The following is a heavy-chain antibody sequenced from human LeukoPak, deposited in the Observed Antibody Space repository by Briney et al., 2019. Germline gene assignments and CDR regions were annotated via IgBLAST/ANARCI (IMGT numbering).Heavy chain of an antibody. V-gene: IGHV1-46*01. Sequence: ASVKVSCKASGYTFTNYYIHWVRQAPGQGLEWMGIINPIDANTGYAQKFQGRVTMTRDTSTSTVYMEVSSLRSEDTAMYYCARVGLGYTPSDYWGQGTLVTVSS. CDR1: GYTFTNYY. CDR2: INPIDANT. D-gene: IGHD3/OR15-3a*01. CDR3: ARVGLGYTPSDY. J-gene: IGHJ4*02.